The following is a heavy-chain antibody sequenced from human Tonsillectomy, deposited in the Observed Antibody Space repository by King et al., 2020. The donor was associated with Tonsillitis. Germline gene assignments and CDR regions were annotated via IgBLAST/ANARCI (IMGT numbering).Heavy chain of an antibody. D-gene: IGHD6-13*01. CDR3: ARAYPLPGIAAAGTGVIWFDP. V-gene: IGHV1-69*01. J-gene: IGHJ5*02. Sequence: QLVQSGAEVKKPGSSVKVSCKASGGTFSSYAISWVRQAPGQGLEWMGGIIPIFGTANYAQKFQGRVTITADESTSTAYMELSSLRSEDTAVYYCARAYPLPGIAAAGTGVIWFDPWGQGTLVTVSS. CDR2: IIPIFGTA. CDR1: GGTFSSYA.